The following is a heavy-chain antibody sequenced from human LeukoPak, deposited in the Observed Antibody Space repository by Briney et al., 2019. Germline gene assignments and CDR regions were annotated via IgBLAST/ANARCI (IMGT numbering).Heavy chain of an antibody. Sequence: PGGSLRLSCAASGFTFSSYGMHWVRQAPGKGLEWVAFIRYDGSNKYYADSVKGRFTISRDNSKNMLYLQMNSLRAEDTAVYYCAKQVYYYYYMDVWGKGTTVTVSS. V-gene: IGHV3-30*02. CDR3: AKQVYYYYYMDV. CDR2: IRYDGSNK. J-gene: IGHJ6*03. CDR1: GFTFSSYG.